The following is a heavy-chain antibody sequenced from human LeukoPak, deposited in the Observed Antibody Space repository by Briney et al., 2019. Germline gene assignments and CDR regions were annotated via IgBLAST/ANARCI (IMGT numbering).Heavy chain of an antibody. CDR2: ISYDGRNK. Sequence: GGSLRLSCAASGFTFSNYGIHWVRQAPGKGLEWVAFISYDGRNKYYADSVKGRFTISRDNSKTTLYLQMNSLRADDTAVYYCAKRAEAVTGYYGMDVWGQGTTVTVSS. CDR1: GFTFSNYG. D-gene: IGHD6-19*01. J-gene: IGHJ6*02. V-gene: IGHV3-30*18. CDR3: AKRAEAVTGYYGMDV.